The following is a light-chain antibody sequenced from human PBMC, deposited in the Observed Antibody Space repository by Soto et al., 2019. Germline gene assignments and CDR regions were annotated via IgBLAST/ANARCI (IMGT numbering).Light chain of an antibody. CDR1: QSVRSSS. J-gene: IGKJ1*01. CDR3: QQYGDSPDTDRWT. V-gene: IGKV3-20*01. Sequence: EIVLTQSPGTLSLSPGERASLFCRASQSVRSSSLAWYQQKRGQPPRLLIYGASSRATGIPDRFSGSGSGTYFTLTISRLEPEDFAVYFCQQYGDSPDTDRWTFGQGTKWISN. CDR2: GAS.